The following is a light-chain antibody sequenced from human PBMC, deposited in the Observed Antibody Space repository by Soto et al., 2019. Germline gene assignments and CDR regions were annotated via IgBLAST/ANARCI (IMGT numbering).Light chain of an antibody. Sequence: SSLSASTRDRVTITCLASQGISSYLAWYQQKPGKAPKLLIYAASTLQSGVPSRFSGSGSGTDFTLTISCLQSEDFATYYCQQYYSYSTFGQVTKVDIK. J-gene: IGKJ1*01. CDR1: QGISSY. CDR3: QQYYSYST. CDR2: AAS. V-gene: IGKV1-8*01.